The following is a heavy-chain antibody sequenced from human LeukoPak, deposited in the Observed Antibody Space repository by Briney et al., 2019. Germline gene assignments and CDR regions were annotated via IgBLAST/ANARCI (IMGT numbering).Heavy chain of an antibody. D-gene: IGHD3-22*01. J-gene: IGHJ4*02. Sequence: GASVKVSCKASGGTFSSYAISWVRQAPGQGLEWMGRIIPIFGTANYAQKFQGRVTITTDESTSTAYVELSSLRSEDTAVYYCAREDSSGYYLRDYWGQGTLVTVSS. CDR1: GGTFSSYA. CDR2: IIPIFGTA. CDR3: AREDSSGYYLRDY. V-gene: IGHV1-69*05.